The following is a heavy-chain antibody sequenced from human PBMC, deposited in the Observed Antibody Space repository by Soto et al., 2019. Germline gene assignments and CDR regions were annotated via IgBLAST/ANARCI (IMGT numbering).Heavy chain of an antibody. CDR2: IFANGHT. Sequence: XETLSLTCIVSGGSISEKDWNWGRHPPGKGLEWIGLIFANGHTDYNPSLKSRVTMSVDASKNQFSLRLTSMTAADTAVYYCVASLAASGINWLQPWGRGTLVNVS. J-gene: IGHJ5*02. CDR1: GGSISEKD. V-gene: IGHV4-4*07. CDR3: VASLAASGINWLQP. D-gene: IGHD6-13*01.